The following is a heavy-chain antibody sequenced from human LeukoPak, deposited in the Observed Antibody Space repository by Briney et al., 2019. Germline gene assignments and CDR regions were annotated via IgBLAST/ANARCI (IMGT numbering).Heavy chain of an antibody. CDR1: GFIFSIYA. CDR2: ITINGGST. D-gene: IGHD6-19*01. V-gene: IGHV3-64*01. J-gene: IGHJ4*02. CDR3: ARGFADYSSGWYRLGY. Sequence: GGSLRLSCAASGFIFSIYAMHWVHQAPGKGLEYVSGITINGGSTFYANSVKGRFTISRDNSKNTLYLQMGSLRGEDMAMYYCARGFADYSSGWYRLGYWGQGTLVTVSS.